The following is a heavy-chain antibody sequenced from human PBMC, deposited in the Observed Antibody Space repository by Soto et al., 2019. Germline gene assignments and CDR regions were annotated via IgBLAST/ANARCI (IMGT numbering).Heavy chain of an antibody. CDR2: ISWNSGSI. Sequence: PGGSLRLSCAAAGFTFDDYAMHWVRQAPGKGLEWVSGISWNSGSIGYADSVKGRFTISRDNAKNSLYLQMNSLRAEDTALYYCAKDRGGLARWSYYFDYWGQGTLVTVSS. D-gene: IGHD2-15*01. CDR3: AKDRGGLARWSYYFDY. V-gene: IGHV3-9*01. J-gene: IGHJ4*02. CDR1: GFTFDDYA.